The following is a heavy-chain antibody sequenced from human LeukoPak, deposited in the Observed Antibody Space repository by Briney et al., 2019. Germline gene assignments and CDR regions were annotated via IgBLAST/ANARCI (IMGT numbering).Heavy chain of an antibody. D-gene: IGHD3-9*01. CDR3: ARGLKYYDILTGYYTY. Sequence: GGSLRLSCAASGFTFSDYYMSWIRQAPGKGLEWVSYISSSGRTINYVDSVKGRFTISRDNAKNSLYLQMNSLRAEDTAVYYCARGLKYYDILTGYYTYWGQGTLVTVSS. CDR2: ISSSGRTI. CDR1: GFTFSDYY. V-gene: IGHV3-11*04. J-gene: IGHJ4*02.